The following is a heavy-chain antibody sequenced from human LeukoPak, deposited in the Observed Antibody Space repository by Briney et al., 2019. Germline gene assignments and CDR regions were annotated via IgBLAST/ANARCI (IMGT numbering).Heavy chain of an antibody. CDR1: GFTFSSYS. J-gene: IGHJ4*02. V-gene: IGHV3-66*01. Sequence: PGGSLRLSCAASGFTFSSYSMNWVRQAPGKGLDWVSVIYTGGATFYADSVEGRFTISRDVSKNMVYLQMNSLRVEDTAVYYCTRGSTPLPADWGQGTLVTVSS. D-gene: IGHD5/OR15-5a*01. CDR3: TRGSTPLPAD. CDR2: IYTGGAT.